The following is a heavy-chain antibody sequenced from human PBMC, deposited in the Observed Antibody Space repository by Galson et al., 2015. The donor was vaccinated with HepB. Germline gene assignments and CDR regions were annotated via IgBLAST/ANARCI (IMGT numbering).Heavy chain of an antibody. CDR1: GYSFTNYW. J-gene: IGHJ4*02. D-gene: IGHD5-24*01. CDR2: IHPGDSNT. CDR3: ARQEGDMATIGLDY. V-gene: IGHV5-51*01. Sequence: QSGAEVKKPGESLKISCKGSGYSFTNYWIGWVRQMPGKGLEWMGIIHPGDSNTKYSPSFQGQVTISADKSISTAYLQWSSLKVSNTAIYYCARQEGDMATIGLDYWGQGTLVTVSS.